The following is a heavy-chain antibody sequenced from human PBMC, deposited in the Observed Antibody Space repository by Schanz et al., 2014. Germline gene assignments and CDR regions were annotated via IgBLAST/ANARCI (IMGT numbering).Heavy chain of an antibody. Sequence: QVQLVQSGAEVKKPGVSVKVSCKASGYTFTTYYIHWVRQAPGQGLEWMGRIIPILDKTNYAQKFQGRVTMTRDTSTSTVYMELSSLRSEDTAVYYCARDGEAAAGCDYWGQGTLVTVSS. CDR1: GYTFTTYY. J-gene: IGHJ4*02. D-gene: IGHD6-13*01. CDR2: IIPILDKT. V-gene: IGHV1-46*03. CDR3: ARDGEAAAGCDY.